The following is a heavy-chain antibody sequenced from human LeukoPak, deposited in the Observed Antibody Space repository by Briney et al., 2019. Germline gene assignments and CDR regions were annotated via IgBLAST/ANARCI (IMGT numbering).Heavy chain of an antibody. CDR1: GYTFTTYA. Sequence: GASVKVSCKTSGYTFTTYAISWVRQDPGQGLEWMGWINTNTGNPTYAQGFFTGRYVFSLDTSVNTAYLQITGLKADDTAVYYCGRDPKLGIRGYTYGYIDFWGQGTLVTVAS. CDR2: INTNTGNP. V-gene: IGHV7-4-1*02. J-gene: IGHJ4*02. CDR3: GRDPKLGIRGYTYGYIDF. D-gene: IGHD5-18*01.